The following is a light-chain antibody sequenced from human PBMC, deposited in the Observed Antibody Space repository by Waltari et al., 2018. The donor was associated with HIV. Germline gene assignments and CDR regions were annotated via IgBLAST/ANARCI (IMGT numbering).Light chain of an antibody. CDR3: QVWVTINAAV. CDR1: NIGTKN. CDR2: RDS. J-gene: IGLJ3*02. Sequence: SFDLTQPLSVAVAPGQKASITCELHNIGTKNVHWYQHKAGQAPVLVIYRDSERPSGIPERFSGSNSGTTATLTISSVQGGDEADYYCQVWVTINAAVFGGGTKLTVL. V-gene: IGLV3-9*01.